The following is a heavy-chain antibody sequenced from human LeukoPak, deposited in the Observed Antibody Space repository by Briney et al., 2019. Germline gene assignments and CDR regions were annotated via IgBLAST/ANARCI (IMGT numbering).Heavy chain of an antibody. D-gene: IGHD4-17*01. CDR1: GFTFNSYA. J-gene: IGHJ4*02. CDR3: AKARVTTARSPLTH. CDR2: IRGSGGST. V-gene: IGHV3-23*01. Sequence: GGSLRLSCTASGFTFNSYAMNWVRQAPGKGLEWVSTIRGSGGSTYTADSVKGRFTISRDNSKNTLYLQMNSLRAEDTAVYYCAKARVTTARSPLTHWGQGTLVTVSS.